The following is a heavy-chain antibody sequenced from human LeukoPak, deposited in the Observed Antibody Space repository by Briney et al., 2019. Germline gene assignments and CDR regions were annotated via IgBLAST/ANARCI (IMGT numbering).Heavy chain of an antibody. Sequence: SETLSLTCTVSGGSISTYYWSWIRQPPGKGLEWIGYIYYSGSTNYNPSLKSRVTISVDTSKNQFSLKLSSVTAADTAVYYCARRYDFWSGYPPPLDYWGQGTLVTVSS. D-gene: IGHD3-3*01. J-gene: IGHJ4*02. CDR3: ARRYDFWSGYPPPLDY. CDR2: IYYSGST. V-gene: IGHV4-59*12. CDR1: GGSISTYY.